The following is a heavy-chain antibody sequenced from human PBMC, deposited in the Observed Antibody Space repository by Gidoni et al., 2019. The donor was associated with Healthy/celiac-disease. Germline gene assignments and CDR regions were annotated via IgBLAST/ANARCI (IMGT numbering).Heavy chain of an antibody. Sequence: EVQLVESGGGLVQPGGSLRLSCAASGFTFSSYAMSWVRQAPGKGLEWVSAISGSGGSTYYADSVKGRFTISRDNSKNTLYLQMNSLRAEDTAVYYCAKDFLALRWFGPGASFDYWGQGTLVTVSS. CDR2: ISGSGGST. CDR1: GFTFSSYA. J-gene: IGHJ4*02. D-gene: IGHD4-17*01. CDR3: AKDFLALRWFGPGASFDY. V-gene: IGHV3-23*04.